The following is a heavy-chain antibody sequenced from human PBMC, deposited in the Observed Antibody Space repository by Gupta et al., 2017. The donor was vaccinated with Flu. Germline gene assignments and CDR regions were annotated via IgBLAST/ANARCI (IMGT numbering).Heavy chain of an antibody. Sequence: GLTFSSYWMHWVRQAPGKGLVWVSRINSDGSTTYYADSVKGRFTISRYNAKNRLYLQIYSLRAEDTAVYYGATDKTSAGAKKYADCWGQGTQVTVSS. J-gene: IGHJ4*01. V-gene: IGHV3-74*01. CDR1: GLTFSSYW. CDR3: ATDKTSAGAKKYADC. D-gene: IGHD6-19*01. CDR2: INSDGSTT.